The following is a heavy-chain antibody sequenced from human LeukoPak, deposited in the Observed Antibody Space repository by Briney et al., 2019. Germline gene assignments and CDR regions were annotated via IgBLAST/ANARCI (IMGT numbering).Heavy chain of an antibody. V-gene: IGHV3-21*01. D-gene: IGHD6-19*01. CDR1: GFTFSSYT. J-gene: IGHJ4*02. CDR3: ARVQRGIAVALDY. Sequence: PGGSLRLSCAASGFTFSSYTMNWVRQAPGKGLEWVSSISSSSSYIYYADSVKGQFTISRDNVKNLLYLQMNSLRAEDTAVYYCARVQRGIAVALDYWGQGTLATVSS. CDR2: ISSSSSYI.